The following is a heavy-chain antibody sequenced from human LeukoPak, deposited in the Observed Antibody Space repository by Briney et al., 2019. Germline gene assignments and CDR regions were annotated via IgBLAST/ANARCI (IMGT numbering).Heavy chain of an antibody. J-gene: IGHJ6*03. CDR1: GFTFSNAW. CDR2: ISSSSSYI. Sequence: GGSLRLSCAASGFTFSNAWMSWVRQAPGKGLEWVSSISSSSSYIYYADSVKGRFTISRDNAKNSLYLQMNSLRAEDTAVYYCARAGYCSGGSCPRGYYYYMDVWGKGTTVTVSS. D-gene: IGHD2-15*01. CDR3: ARAGYCSGGSCPRGYYYYMDV. V-gene: IGHV3-21*01.